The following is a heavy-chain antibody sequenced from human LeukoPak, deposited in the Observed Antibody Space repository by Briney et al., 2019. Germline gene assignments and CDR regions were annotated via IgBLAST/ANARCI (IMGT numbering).Heavy chain of an antibody. CDR1: GGPFSGYY. J-gene: IGHJ4*02. V-gene: IGHV4-34*01. CDR3: ARRVGGYCSSTSCYGPQSPPDY. CDR2: INHSGST. D-gene: IGHD2-2*01. Sequence: PLETLSLTCAVYGGPFSGYYWSWIRQPPGKGLEWIGEINHSGSTNYNPSLKSRVTISVDTSKNQFSLKLSSVTAADTAVYYCARRVGGYCSSTSCYGPQSPPDYWGQGTLVTVSS.